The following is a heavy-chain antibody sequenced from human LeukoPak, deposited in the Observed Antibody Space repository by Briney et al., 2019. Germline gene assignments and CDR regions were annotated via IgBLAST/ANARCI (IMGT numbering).Heavy chain of an antibody. CDR2: IYYSGST. V-gene: IGHV4-59*01. J-gene: IGHJ4*02. D-gene: IGHD3-3*01. Sequence: SETLSLTCTVAGGSISSYYWSWIRQPPGKGLEWIGYIYYSGSTNYNPSLKSRVTISVDTSKNQFSRKRTSWTSATTAVYYCARELWVFGVVIFDYWGQGTLVTVSS. CDR1: GGSISSYY. CDR3: ARELWVFGVVIFDY.